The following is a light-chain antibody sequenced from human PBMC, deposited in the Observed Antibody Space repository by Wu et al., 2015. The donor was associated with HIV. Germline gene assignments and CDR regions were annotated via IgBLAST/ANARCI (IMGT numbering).Light chain of an antibody. Sequence: EIVLTQSPGTLSLSPGERATLFCRASQSISSSYLAWYQQKPGQAPRLLIYAASSRATGIPDRFSGSGSGTDFTLTISRLEPEDFAVYYCQHYDSSPPYTFGQGTKLEIK. CDR1: QSISSSY. J-gene: IGKJ2*01. CDR2: AAS. CDR3: QHYDSSPPYT. V-gene: IGKV3-20*01.